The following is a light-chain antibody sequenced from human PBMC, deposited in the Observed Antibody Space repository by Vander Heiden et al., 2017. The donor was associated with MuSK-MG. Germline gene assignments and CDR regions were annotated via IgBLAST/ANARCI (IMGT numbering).Light chain of an antibody. J-gene: IGKJ4*01. CDR3: QQRSNWPLT. V-gene: IGKV3-11*01. Sequence: EIVLTQSPATLSLSPGERATLSCRASQSVSGYLAWYQQKPGQAPRPLIYGASVRANGIPARFSGSGSGTDFTLTISSLEPEDFAVYYCQQRSNWPLTFGGGTKVEIK. CDR2: GAS. CDR1: QSVSGY.